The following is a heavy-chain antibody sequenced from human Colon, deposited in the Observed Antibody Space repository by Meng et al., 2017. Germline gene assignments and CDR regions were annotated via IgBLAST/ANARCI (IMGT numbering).Heavy chain of an antibody. J-gene: IGHJ4*02. CDR2: IYWDDDK. D-gene: IGHD3-10*01. Sequence: QSILKDSCPTLVQPTPTLTPTCTFSGFSLSTYGVGVGWIRQPPGKALEWLALIYWDDDKRYSPSLKSRLTITKDTSKNQVVLTMTNMDPVDTATYYCAHRPPPYGAGSCYNFWGQGTLVTVSS. V-gene: IGHV2-5*02. CDR1: GFSLSTYGVG. CDR3: AHRPPPYGAGSCYNF.